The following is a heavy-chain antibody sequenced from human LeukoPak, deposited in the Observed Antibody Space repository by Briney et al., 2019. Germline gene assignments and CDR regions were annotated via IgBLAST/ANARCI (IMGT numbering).Heavy chain of an antibody. CDR3: AKVAGDRMDY. J-gene: IGHJ4*02. CDR1: GYTFATYG. CDR2: ISSNTGKT. Sequence: ASVKVSCKASGYTFATYGFCWVRQAPGHGLEWMGWISSNTGKTDYAQKFHGRVTLTTDTSTSTAYMELRRLRPDDTALYYCAKVAGDRMDYWGQGTLLTVSS. V-gene: IGHV1-18*01.